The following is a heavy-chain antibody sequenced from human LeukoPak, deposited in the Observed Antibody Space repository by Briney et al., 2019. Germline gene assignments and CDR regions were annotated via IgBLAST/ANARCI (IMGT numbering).Heavy chain of an antibody. CDR1: GYTFISYG. D-gene: IGHD3-10*01. CDR3: ARDHEDLYGPGSYKY. V-gene: IGHV1-18*01. J-gene: IGHJ4*02. Sequence: GASVKVSCKASGYTFISYGISWVRQVPGQGPEWMGWISAYNGNTEYAQKFQGRVTMTRDTSTSTAYMEMRSLRSDDTAIYYCARDHEDLYGPGSYKYWGQGTLVTVSS. CDR2: ISAYNGNT.